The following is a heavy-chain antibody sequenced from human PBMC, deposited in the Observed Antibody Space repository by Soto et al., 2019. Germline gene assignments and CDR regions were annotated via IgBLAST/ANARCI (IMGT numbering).Heavy chain of an antibody. J-gene: IGHJ4*02. CDR1: GGTFSSYT. V-gene: IGHV1-69*02. D-gene: IGHD4-17*01. CDR3: ARVGGDDYGHPHPDY. Sequence: QVQLVQSGAEVKKPGSSVKVSCKASGGTFSSYTISWVRQAPGQGLEWMGRIIPILGIANYAQKFQGRVTLTADKSTSTAYMELSSLRSEDTAVYYCARVGGDDYGHPHPDYWGQGTLVTVSS. CDR2: IIPILGIA.